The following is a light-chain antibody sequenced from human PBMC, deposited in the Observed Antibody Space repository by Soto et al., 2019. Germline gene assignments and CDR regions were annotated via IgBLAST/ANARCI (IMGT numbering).Light chain of an antibody. J-gene: IGKJ5*01. CDR3: LQYNNWPWA. CDR2: DVS. V-gene: IGKV3-15*01. CDR1: QGVTSD. Sequence: IGLTQSPASLSVSAGERVTLSCRAGQGVTSDFGWYQQKSGQAPRLLIYDVSTRPTGVPARFSGTGSDTDFTLTISGLQSEDSAVYFCLQYNNWPWAFGQGTLLEIK.